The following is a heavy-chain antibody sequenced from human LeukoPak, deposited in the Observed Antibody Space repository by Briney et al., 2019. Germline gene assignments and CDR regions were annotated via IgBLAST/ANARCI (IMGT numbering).Heavy chain of an antibody. V-gene: IGHV4-59*01. J-gene: IGHJ5*02. CDR1: GDSINSYY. CDR3: AREGTAGTNLNWFDP. D-gene: IGHD1-1*01. Sequence: SETLSLTCTVSGDSINSYYWTWIRQPPGKGLEWIGYIYYSGSTNYNPSLKSRVTISVDTSKNQFSLRLTSVTAADTAVYYCAREGTAGTNLNWFDPWGQGTMVTVSS. CDR2: IYYSGST.